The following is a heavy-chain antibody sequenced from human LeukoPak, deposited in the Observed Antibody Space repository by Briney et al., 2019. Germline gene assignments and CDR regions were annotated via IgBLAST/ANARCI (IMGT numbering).Heavy chain of an antibody. Sequence: PGGSLRLSCAASGFTFNTYWMYWVRQAPGKGLVWVSHINSDGRIVNYGDSVKGRFTISRDNAKNTLYLQMNSLRADDTALYFCSRGRNWDDGDYWGQGTLVTVSS. J-gene: IGHJ4*02. D-gene: IGHD1-1*01. CDR2: INSDGRIV. V-gene: IGHV3-74*01. CDR3: SRGRNWDDGDY. CDR1: GFTFNTYW.